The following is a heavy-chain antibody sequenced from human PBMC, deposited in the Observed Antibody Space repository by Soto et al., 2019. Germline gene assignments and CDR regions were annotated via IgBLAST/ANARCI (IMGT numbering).Heavy chain of an antibody. CDR1: GFTFSSYA. J-gene: IGHJ4*01. CDR3: AKELSPHSSDFYYRYYFDY. CDR2: ISGRGGGK. D-gene: IGHD3-22*01. V-gene: IGHV3-23*01. Sequence: LRLSCAASGFTFSSYAMSWVRQAPGKGLEWVSVISGRGGGKEYADSVKGRFTISRDNSKNTLYLQMNSLRAEDTAVYYCAKELSPHSSDFYYRYYFDYWGHGALVTVSS.